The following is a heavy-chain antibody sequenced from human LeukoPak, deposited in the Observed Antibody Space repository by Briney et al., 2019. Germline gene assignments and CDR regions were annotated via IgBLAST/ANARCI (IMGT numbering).Heavy chain of an antibody. CDR3: AREIQGLDY. CDR1: GFTFSSYA. D-gene: IGHD1-1*01. J-gene: IGHJ4*02. Sequence: PGGSLRLSCAASGFTFSSYAMTWVRQAPGKGLEWVSAISATGASTDYAGSVKGRFTISRDNSKNTLYLQVYSLRAEDTAVYCCAREIQGLDYWGQGTLVTVSS. V-gene: IGHV3-23*01. CDR2: ISATGAST.